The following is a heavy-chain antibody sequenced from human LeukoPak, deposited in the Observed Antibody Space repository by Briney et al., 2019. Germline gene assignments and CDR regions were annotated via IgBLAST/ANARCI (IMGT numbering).Heavy chain of an antibody. V-gene: IGHV1-18*01. J-gene: IGHJ4*02. CDR2: ISAYNTNT. D-gene: IGHD2-2*01. CDR1: GYTFTDYG. CDR3: ARVGGRYCSSTSCYAWDY. Sequence: ASVKVSCKASGYTFTDYGFTGVRQAPGQGLEWMGWISAYNTNTNYAQKLQDRVTMTTDTSTSTAYMELRSLRSDDTAVYYCARVGGRYCSSTSCYAWDYWGQGTLVTVSS.